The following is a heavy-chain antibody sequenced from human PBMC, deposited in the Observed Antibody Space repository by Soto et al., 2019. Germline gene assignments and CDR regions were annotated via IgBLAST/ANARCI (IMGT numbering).Heavy chain of an antibody. CDR2: IRSTSRTI. CDR1: GFTFSRYS. CDR3: ARDAPPDDY. Sequence: EVQLVESGGSLVQPGGSLRLSCAASGFTFSRYSMNWVRQAPGKGLEWVSYIRSTSRTIYYAASVKGRFTISRGNAKNSLYLQLTSLRAEDTAVYYCARDAPPDDYWGQGTLVTVSS. J-gene: IGHJ4*02. V-gene: IGHV3-48*01.